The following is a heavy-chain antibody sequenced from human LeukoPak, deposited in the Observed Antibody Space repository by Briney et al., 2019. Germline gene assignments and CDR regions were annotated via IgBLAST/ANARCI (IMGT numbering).Heavy chain of an antibody. Sequence: PSQTLSLTCTVSGGSISSGDYYWSWIRQPPGKGLEWIGYINYSGSTFHYNPSLKSRVTISVDTSKNQFSLRLSSVTAADTAVYYCARLGFFGVDNYYYYMDVWGKGTTVTVSS. CDR1: GGSISSGDYY. CDR2: INYSGST. D-gene: IGHD3-3*01. CDR3: ARLGFFGVDNYYYYMDV. J-gene: IGHJ6*03. V-gene: IGHV4-30-4*01.